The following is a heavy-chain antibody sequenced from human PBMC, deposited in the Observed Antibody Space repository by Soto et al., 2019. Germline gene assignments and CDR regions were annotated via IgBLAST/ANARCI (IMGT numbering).Heavy chain of an antibody. CDR3: ARDSVAARPKVYYYYGMDV. V-gene: IGHV1-69*13. CDR2: IIPIFGTA. CDR1: GGTFSSYA. D-gene: IGHD6-6*01. J-gene: IGHJ6*02. Sequence: SVKVSCKASGGTFSSYAISWVRQAPGQGLEWMGGIIPIFGTANYAQKFQGRVTITADESTSTAYMELSSLRSEDTAVYYCARDSVAARPKVYYYYGMDVWGQGTTVTVSS.